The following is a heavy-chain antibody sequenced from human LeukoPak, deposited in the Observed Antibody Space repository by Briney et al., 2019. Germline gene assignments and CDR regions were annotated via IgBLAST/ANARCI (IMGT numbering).Heavy chain of an antibody. CDR2: IYWDDDK. CDR1: GFSLSTSGVG. V-gene: IGHV2-5*02. Sequence: GSGPTLVNPTQTLTLTCTFSGFSLSTSGVGVGWIRQPPGKALEWLALIYWDDDKRYRPSLKSRLTITKDTPKNQVVLTMTNVDPVDTATYHCAYRPTTVAFDYWGQGTLVTVSS. D-gene: IGHD4-23*01. CDR3: AYRPTTVAFDY. J-gene: IGHJ4*02.